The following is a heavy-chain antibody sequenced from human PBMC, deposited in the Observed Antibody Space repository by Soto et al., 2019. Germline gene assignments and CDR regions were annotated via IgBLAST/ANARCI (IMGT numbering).Heavy chain of an antibody. CDR2: ISYDGSNK. V-gene: IGHV3-30-3*01. CDR1: GFTFSSYA. D-gene: IGHD1-1*01. CDR3: ARDRGNDLDY. J-gene: IGHJ4*02. Sequence: QVQLVESGGGVVQPGRSLRLSCAASGFTFSSYAMHWVRQAPGKGLEWVAVISYDGSNKYYADSVKGRFTISRDNSKNTLYLQMNSLRAEDTAVYYCARDRGNDLDYWGQGTLVTVSS.